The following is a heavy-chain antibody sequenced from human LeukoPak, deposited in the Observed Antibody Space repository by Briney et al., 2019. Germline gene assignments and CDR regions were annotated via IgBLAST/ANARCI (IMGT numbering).Heavy chain of an antibody. D-gene: IGHD6-13*01. CDR2: ISSSGSTI. J-gene: IGHJ5*02. CDR3: ARVQAEYSSSWDNWFDP. Sequence: GGSLRLSCAASGFTFSDYYMSWIRQAPGKGLEWVSHISSSGSTIYYADSVKGRFTISRDNAKNSLYLQMNSPRAEDTAVYYCARVQAEYSSSWDNWFDPWGQGTLVTVSS. CDR1: GFTFSDYY. V-gene: IGHV3-11*01.